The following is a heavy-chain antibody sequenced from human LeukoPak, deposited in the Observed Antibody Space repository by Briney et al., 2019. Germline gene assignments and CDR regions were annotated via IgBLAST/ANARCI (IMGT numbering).Heavy chain of an antibody. CDR2: IYTSGST. D-gene: IGHD2-15*01. CDR3: ARLWSTDCSGGSCPHQPNY. CDR1: GGSFSGYY. J-gene: IGHJ4*02. Sequence: SETLSLTCAVYGGSFSGYYWSWIRQPAGKGLEWIGRIYTSGSTNYNPSLKSRVTMSVDTSKNQFSLKLSSVTAADTAVYYCARLWSTDCSGGSCPHQPNYWGQGTLVTVSS. V-gene: IGHV4-59*10.